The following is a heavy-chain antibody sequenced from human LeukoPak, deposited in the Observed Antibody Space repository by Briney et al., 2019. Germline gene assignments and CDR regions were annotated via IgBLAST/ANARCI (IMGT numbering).Heavy chain of an antibody. CDR1: GGSISNLNYY. CDR3: ARRSTYYYDSSGHGAFDI. D-gene: IGHD3-22*01. CDR2: IYASGST. J-gene: IGHJ3*02. V-gene: IGHV4-61*02. Sequence: PSETLSLTCTVSGGSISNLNYYWSWIRQPAGKGLEWIGRIYASGSTNYNPSLKSRVTISADTSKNQFSLKLSSVTAADTAVYYCARRSTYYYDSSGHGAFDIWGQGTTVTVSS.